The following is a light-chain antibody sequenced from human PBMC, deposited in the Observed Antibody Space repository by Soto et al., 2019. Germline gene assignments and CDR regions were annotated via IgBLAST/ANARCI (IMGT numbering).Light chain of an antibody. CDR1: SSDVGGYNY. Sequence: QSALTQPPSASGSPGQSVTISCTGTSSDVGGYNYVSWYQQHPGKAPKLMIYEVSKRPSGVPDRFSGSKSGNTSSLPVSGLQNEDEADYYCSSYAGSNNFVVFGGGTKLTVL. CDR3: SSYAGSNNFVV. V-gene: IGLV2-8*01. CDR2: EVS. J-gene: IGLJ2*01.